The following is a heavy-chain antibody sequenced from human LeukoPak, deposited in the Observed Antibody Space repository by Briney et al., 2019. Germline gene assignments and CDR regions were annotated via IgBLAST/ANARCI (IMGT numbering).Heavy chain of an antibody. Sequence: PGGSLRLSCAASGFTLSSNWMIRLRQAPEKGLEWVANIKEDGSATYYVDSVKGRFTISRDNAKNSLYLQMNSLRAEDTAIYYCARGGTRSPIDWGPGTLVTVSS. CDR3: ARGGTRSPID. CDR1: GFTLSSNW. V-gene: IGHV3-7*01. D-gene: IGHD2/OR15-2a*01. CDR2: IKEDGSAT. J-gene: IGHJ4*02.